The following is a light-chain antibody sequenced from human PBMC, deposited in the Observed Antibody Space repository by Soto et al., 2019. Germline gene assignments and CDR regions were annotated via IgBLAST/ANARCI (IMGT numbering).Light chain of an antibody. CDR1: QTVSSAR. CDR3: QQYNSYSKLT. J-gene: IGKJ4*01. V-gene: IGKV3-20*01. Sequence: EIVLTQSPGTLSLSPGERATLSCRASQTVSSARLAWFQQKPGQAPRLLIYGASSRAPGIPDRFSGSGSETDFTLTISSLQPDDFATYYCQQYNSYSKLTFGGGTKVEIK. CDR2: GAS.